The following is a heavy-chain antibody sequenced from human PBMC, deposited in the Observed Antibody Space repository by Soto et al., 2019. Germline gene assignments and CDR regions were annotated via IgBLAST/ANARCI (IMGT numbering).Heavy chain of an antibody. V-gene: IGHV1-8*01. Sequence: QVQLVQSGAEVKKPGASVKVSCKASGYTFTSYDINWVRQATGQGLEWVGWMNPNGGNTGYAQKFQGRVPMTRNTAISTAHPELSSLRSADTAVYYCARTLYGDNVDSWGQGTLVTVSS. D-gene: IGHD4-17*01. CDR1: GYTFTSYD. CDR3: ARTLYGDNVDS. J-gene: IGHJ5*01. CDR2: MNPNGGNT.